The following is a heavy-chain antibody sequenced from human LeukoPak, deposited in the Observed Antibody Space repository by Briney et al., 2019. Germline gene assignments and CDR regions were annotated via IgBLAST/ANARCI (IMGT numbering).Heavy chain of an antibody. J-gene: IGHJ4*02. V-gene: IGHV3-15*01. CDR3: TTADNWNDRFDY. CDR1: GFTFSNAW. D-gene: IGHD1-1*01. CDR2: IKSKTDGGTT. Sequence: PGGSLRLSCAASGFTFSNAWMSWVRQAPGKGLEWVGRIKSKTDGGTTDYAAPVKGRLTISRDDSKNTLYLQMNSLKTEDTAVYYCTTADNWNDRFDYWGQGTLVTVSS.